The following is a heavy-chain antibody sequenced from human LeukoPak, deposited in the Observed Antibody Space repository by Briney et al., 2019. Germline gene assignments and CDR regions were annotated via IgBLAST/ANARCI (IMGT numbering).Heavy chain of an antibody. J-gene: IGHJ4*02. CDR2: IRNDGSNK. CDR3: AKMGRVVITFSQIDY. CDR1: GLTFSSYG. V-gene: IGHV3-30*02. D-gene: IGHD3-22*01. Sequence: GGSLRLSCAASGLTFSSYGMHWVRQAPGKGLEWVALIRNDGSNKYYADSVKGRFTISRDNSKNTLYLQMNSLRAEDTAVYYCAKMGRVVITFSQIDYWGQGTLVTVSS.